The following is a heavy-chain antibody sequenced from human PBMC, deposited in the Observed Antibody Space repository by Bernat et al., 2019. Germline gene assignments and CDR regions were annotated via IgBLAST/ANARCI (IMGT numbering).Heavy chain of an antibody. J-gene: IGHJ3*01. V-gene: IGHV3-48*03. CDR2: ISTSDSRI. CDR1: GFTLSSHE. Sequence: EVQLVESGGGLVQPGGSLRLSCAASGFTLSSHEMHWVRQAPGKGLEWVSYISTSDSRIYYADSVKGRFTISRDNAKNSLYLQMNSLRAEDTAVYYCTRDRFVEHGDAFDVWGQGTMVTVSS. D-gene: IGHD3-10*01. CDR3: TRDRFVEHGDAFDV.